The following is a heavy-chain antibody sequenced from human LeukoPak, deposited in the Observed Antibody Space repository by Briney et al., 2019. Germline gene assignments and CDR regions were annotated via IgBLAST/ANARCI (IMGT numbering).Heavy chain of an antibody. CDR1: GFPFSSYP. CDR2: ISGSGGST. D-gene: IGHD6-13*01. J-gene: IGHJ4*02. CDR3: AKGRDSSSSFWEY. V-gene: IGHV3-23*01. Sequence: PGGSLRLSCAGSGFPFSSYPISWVRQPPGKGLEWVSAISGSGGSTYYADSVKGRFTISRDNSKNTLYLQMNSLRAEDTAVYYCAKGRDSSSSFWEYWGQGTLVTVSS.